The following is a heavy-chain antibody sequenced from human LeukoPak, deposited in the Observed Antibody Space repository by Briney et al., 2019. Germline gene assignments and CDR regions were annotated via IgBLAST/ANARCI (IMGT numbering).Heavy chain of an antibody. CDR3: ARAMDV. J-gene: IGHJ6*02. V-gene: IGHV3-7*03. CDR2: INHNGNVN. Sequence: GGSLRLSCAASGFTFSSYWMNWARQAPGKGLEWVASINHNGNVNYYVDSVKGRFTISRDNAKNSVYLQMNSLRAEDTAVYYCARAMDVWGQGTTVIVSS. CDR1: GFTFSSYW.